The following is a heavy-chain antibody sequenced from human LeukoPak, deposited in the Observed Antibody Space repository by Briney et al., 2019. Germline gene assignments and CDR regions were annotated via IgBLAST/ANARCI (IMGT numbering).Heavy chain of an antibody. CDR1: GFTFSSYS. CDR3: ARGTSSGLDY. Sequence: GGSLRLSCAASGFTFSSYSMNWVRQAPGKGLEWVSSISSSSSYIYYADSVKGRFTISRDNAKNSLYLQMNSLRAEDTAVYYCARGTSSGLDYWGQGTLATVSS. CDR2: ISSSSSYI. V-gene: IGHV3-21*01. D-gene: IGHD6-25*01. J-gene: IGHJ4*02.